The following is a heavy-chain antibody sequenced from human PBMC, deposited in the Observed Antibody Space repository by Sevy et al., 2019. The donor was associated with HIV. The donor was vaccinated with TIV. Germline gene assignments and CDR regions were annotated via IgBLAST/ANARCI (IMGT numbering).Heavy chain of an antibody. CDR3: AVDVVVNDVAFDY. J-gene: IGHJ4*02. CDR1: GFMFSNYW. D-gene: IGHD2-15*01. CDR2: IKQDGSEK. Sequence: GGSLRLSCAASGFMFSNYWMSWVRQAPGKGLEWVANIKQDGSEKYYVDSVKGRFSISRDNAKKSLYLQMNSLRAEDTAVYYCAVDVVVNDVAFDYWGQGTLATVSS. V-gene: IGHV3-7*01.